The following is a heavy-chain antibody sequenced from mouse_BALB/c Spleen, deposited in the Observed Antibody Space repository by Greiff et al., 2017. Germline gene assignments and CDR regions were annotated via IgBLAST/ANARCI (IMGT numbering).Heavy chain of an antibody. V-gene: IGHV14-3*02. D-gene: IGHD1-1*01. CDR1: GFNIKDTY. CDR3: ELRRSYFDY. J-gene: IGHJ2*01. Sequence: EVQLQESGAELVKPGASVKLSCTASGFNIKDTYMHWVKQRPEQGLEWIGRIDPANGNTKYDPKFQGKATITADTSSNTAYLQLSSLTSEDTAVYYCELRRSYFDYWGQGTTLTVSS. CDR2: IDPANGNT.